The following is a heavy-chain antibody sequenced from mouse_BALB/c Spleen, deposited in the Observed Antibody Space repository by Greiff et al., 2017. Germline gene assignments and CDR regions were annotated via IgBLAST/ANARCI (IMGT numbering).Heavy chain of an antibody. Sequence: QVQLQQSGAELMKPGASVKISCKATGYTFSSYWIEWVKQRPGHGLEWIGEILPGSGSTNYNEKFKGKATFTADTSSNTAYMQLSSLTSEDSAVYYCARDDYDDSPYYYAMDYWGQGTSVTVSS. J-gene: IGHJ4*01. CDR3: ARDDYDDSPYYYAMDY. CDR1: GYTFSSYW. V-gene: IGHV1-9*01. CDR2: ILPGSGST. D-gene: IGHD2-4*01.